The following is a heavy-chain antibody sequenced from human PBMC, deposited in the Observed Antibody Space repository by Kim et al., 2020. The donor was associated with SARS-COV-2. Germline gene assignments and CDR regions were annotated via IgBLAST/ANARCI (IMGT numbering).Heavy chain of an antibody. J-gene: IGHJ4*02. V-gene: IGHV3-33*01. Sequence: YAEAVKGRFNISRDNSKNTLYLQMNSLRAEDTAVYYCARDGVGRDAAIGYWGQGTLVTVSS. CDR3: ARDGVGRDAAIGY. D-gene: IGHD2-2*02.